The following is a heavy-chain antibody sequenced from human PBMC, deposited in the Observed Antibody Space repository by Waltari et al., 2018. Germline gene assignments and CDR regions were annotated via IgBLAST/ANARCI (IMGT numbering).Heavy chain of an antibody. CDR3: ARDYYSDYVFDY. D-gene: IGHD4-17*01. V-gene: IGHV1-18*01. CDR1: GYTFTSYG. CDR2: TSAHNDDT. J-gene: IGHJ4*02. Sequence: QVQLVQSGTEVKNPGASVQVSCKASGYTFTSYGISWVRQAPGQGLEWMGWTSAHNDDTNYVQRFQGRLTMTTDTSTNTAYMELRSLTSDDTAVYFCARDYYSDYVFDYWGQGTLVIVSS.